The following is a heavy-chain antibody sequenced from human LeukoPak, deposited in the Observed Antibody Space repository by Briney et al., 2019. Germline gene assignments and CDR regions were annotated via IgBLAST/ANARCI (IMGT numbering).Heavy chain of an antibody. J-gene: IGHJ4*02. V-gene: IGHV3-30*03. CDR3: ASSSGWSHLHFDY. CDR1: GFTFSSYG. CDR2: ISYGGSNK. D-gene: IGHD6-19*01. Sequence: GGSLRLSCAASGFTFSSYGMHWVRQAPGKGLEWVAVISYGGSNKYYADSVKGRFTISRDNSKNTLYLQMNSLRAEDTAVYYCASSSGWSHLHFDYWGQGTLVTVSS.